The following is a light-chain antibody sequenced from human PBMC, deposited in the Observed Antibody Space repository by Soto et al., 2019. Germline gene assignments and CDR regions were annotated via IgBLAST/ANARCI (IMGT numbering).Light chain of an antibody. CDR1: QSVSSSY. V-gene: IGKV3-20*01. CDR3: QQYGSSLYT. CDR2: GAS. Sequence: EIVLTQSPGTLSLSPGERATLSCRASQSVSSSYLAWYQQEPGQAPRLLIYGASSRATGIPDRFSGSGSGTDFTLTISRLEPEDFAVYYCQQYGSSLYTFGQGTKVDIK. J-gene: IGKJ2*01.